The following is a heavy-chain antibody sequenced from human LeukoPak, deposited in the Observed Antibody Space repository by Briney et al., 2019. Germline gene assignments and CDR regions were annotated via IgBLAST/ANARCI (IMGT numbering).Heavy chain of an antibody. CDR3: ARAGGNYVSEKWFDP. V-gene: IGHV3-30*01. D-gene: IGHD3-16*01. J-gene: IGHJ5*02. Sequence: SVKGRCTISRDNSKTTLYLQMNSLRAEDTAVYYRARAGGNYVSEKWFDPWGQGTLVTVSS.